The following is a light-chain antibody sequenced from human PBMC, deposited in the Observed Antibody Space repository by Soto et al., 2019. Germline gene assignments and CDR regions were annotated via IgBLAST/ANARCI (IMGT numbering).Light chain of an antibody. CDR2: GAS. CDR1: QSVSSSY. J-gene: IGKJ2*01. CDR3: QQYGSSPRYP. V-gene: IGKV3-20*01. Sequence: EIVLTQSPGTLSLSPGERATLSCRASQSVSSSYLAWYQQKPGQAPRLLIYGASSRATGIPDRFSGSGSGTVFTLTISTLAHEDVAVDYGQQYGSSPRYPFGQGTKLEIK.